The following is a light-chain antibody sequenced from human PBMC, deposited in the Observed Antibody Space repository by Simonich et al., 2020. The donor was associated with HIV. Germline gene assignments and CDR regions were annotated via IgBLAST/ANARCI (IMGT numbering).Light chain of an antibody. CDR2: YAS. CDR1: QSIGSS. CDR3: HQSSSLPFT. J-gene: IGKJ3*01. V-gene: IGKV6-21*01. Sequence: EVVLTQSPEFQSVTPKEKVTTTCRASQSIGSSLHWYQQKPDQSPKLLNKYASQSFSGFPSRFSGSGSGTDFTLTINSLEAEDAATYYCHQSSSLPFTFGPGTKVDIK.